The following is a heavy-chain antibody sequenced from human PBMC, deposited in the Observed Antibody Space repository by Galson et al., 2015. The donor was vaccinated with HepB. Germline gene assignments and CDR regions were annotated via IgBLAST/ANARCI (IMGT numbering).Heavy chain of an antibody. V-gene: IGHV3-66*01. CDR2: IYSGGST. D-gene: IGHD6-13*01. CDR3: ARGGAAAGTLEGSGWFDP. J-gene: IGHJ5*02. CDR1: GFTVSSNY. Sequence: SLRLSCAASGFTVSSNYMSWVRQAPGKGLEWVSVIYSGGSTYYADSVKGRFTISRDNSKNTLYLQMNSLRAEDTAVYYCARGGAAAGTLEGSGWFDPWGQGTLVTVSS.